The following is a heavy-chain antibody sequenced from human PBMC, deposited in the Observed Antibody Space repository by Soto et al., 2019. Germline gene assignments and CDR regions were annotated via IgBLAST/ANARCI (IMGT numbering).Heavy chain of an antibody. Sequence: ASVKVSCKXSGYTFTSYGISWVRQAPGQGLEWMGWISAYNGNTNYAQKLQGRVTMTTDTSTSTAYMELRSLRSDDTAVYYCARDLADYGDVYYYYGMDVWGQGTTVTVSS. D-gene: IGHD4-17*01. CDR2: ISAYNGNT. CDR1: GYTFTSYG. V-gene: IGHV1-18*01. CDR3: ARDLADYGDVYYYYGMDV. J-gene: IGHJ6*02.